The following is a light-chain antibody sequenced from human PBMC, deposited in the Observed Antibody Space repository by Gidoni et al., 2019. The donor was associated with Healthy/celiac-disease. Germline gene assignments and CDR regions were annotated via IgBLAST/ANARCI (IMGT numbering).Light chain of an antibody. CDR2: EVS. CDR1: SNDVGSYNL. Sequence: HSALTQPASVSGSPGQSITISCTGTSNDVGSYNLVSWYQQHPGKAPKLMIYEVSKRPSGVSNRFSGSKSGNTASLTISGLQAEDEADYYCCSYAGSDIVFGGGTKVTVL. CDR3: CSYAGSDIV. V-gene: IGLV2-23*02. J-gene: IGLJ2*01.